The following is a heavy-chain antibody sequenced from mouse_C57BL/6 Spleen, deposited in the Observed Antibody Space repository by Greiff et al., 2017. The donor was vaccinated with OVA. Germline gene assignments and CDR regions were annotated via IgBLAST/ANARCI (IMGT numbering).Heavy chain of an antibody. Sequence: EVMLVESEGGLVQPGSSMKLSCTASGFTFSDYYMAWVRQVPEKGLEWVANINYDGSSTYYLDYLKSRFIISRDNAKNILYLQMSSLKSEDTATYYCAREDELGRYFDVWGTGTTVTVSS. V-gene: IGHV5-16*01. CDR2: INYDGSST. CDR1: GFTFSDYY. CDR3: AREDELGRYFDV. D-gene: IGHD4-1*01. J-gene: IGHJ1*03.